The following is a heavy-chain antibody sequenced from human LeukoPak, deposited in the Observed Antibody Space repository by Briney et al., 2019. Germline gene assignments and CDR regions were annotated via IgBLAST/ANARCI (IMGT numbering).Heavy chain of an antibody. D-gene: IGHD2-15*01. CDR1: GGSFSTYY. CDR2: IYYTGTT. V-gene: IGHV4-59*08. J-gene: IGHJ3*02. Sequence: SETLSLTCTVSGGSFSTYYWSWIRQPPGKRLEWIGYIYYTGTTNYNPSLKSRVTISVETSKKQFSLNLSSVTAADTAVYYCARHAGGWAFDIWGQGTMVTVSS. CDR3: ARHAGGWAFDI.